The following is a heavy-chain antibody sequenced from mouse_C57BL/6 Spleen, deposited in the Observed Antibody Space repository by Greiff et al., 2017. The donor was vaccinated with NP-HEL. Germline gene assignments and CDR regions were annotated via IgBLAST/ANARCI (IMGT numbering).Heavy chain of an antibody. CDR1: GFSLTSYG. V-gene: IGHV2-2*01. CDR2: IWSGGST. CDR3: ARMYDRDYAMDY. Sequence: QVQLKESGPGLVQPSQSLSITCTVSGFSLTSYGVHWVRQSPGKGLEWLGVIWSGGSTDYNAAFISRLSISKDNSKSQVFFKMNSLQADDTAIYYCARMYDRDYAMDYWGQGTSVTVSS. J-gene: IGHJ4*01. D-gene: IGHD2-3*01.